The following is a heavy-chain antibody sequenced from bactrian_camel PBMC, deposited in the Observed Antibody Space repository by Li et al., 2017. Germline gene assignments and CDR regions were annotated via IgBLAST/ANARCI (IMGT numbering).Heavy chain of an antibody. D-gene: IGHD8*01. Sequence: HVQLVESGGGLVQPGGSLRLSCAASGFTFSTFGMSWIRQAPGKGLGWVSGINSRASSIYYADSVKGRFTISRDNAKNTLYLQVNSLQTEDTAMYYCAKIYDDKEYAPGYAYDFWGQGTQVTVS. CDR2: INSRASSI. V-gene: IGHV3S1*01. CDR1: GFTFSTFG. CDR3: AKIYDDKEYAPGYAYDF. J-gene: IGHJ4*01.